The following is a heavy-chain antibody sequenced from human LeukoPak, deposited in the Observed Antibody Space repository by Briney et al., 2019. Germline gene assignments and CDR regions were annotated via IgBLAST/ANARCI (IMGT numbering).Heavy chain of an antibody. CDR1: GFTFSSYA. CDR3: ARVLVGATSAFDI. V-gene: IGHV3-23*01. D-gene: IGHD1-26*01. Sequence: GGSLRLSCAAFGFTFSSYAMSWVRQAPGKGLEWVSGSGSGGSTYYADSVKGRFTISRDNSKNTLYLQMNSLRAEDTAVYYCARVLVGATSAFDIWGQGTMVTVSS. J-gene: IGHJ3*02. CDR2: SGSGGST.